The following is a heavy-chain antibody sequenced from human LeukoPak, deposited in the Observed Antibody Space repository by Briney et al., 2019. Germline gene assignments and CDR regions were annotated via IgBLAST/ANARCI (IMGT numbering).Heavy chain of an antibody. J-gene: IGHJ6*03. CDR1: GFTFSSYS. CDR2: ISSSSSYI. CDR3: AREVVVPAAMISWQGDYYYYMDV. Sequence: GGSLRLSCAASGFTFSSYSMNWVRQAPGKGLEWVSSISSSSSYIYYADSVKGRFTISRDNAKNSLYLQMNSLRAEDTAVYYCAREVVVPAAMISWQGDYYYYMDVWGKGTTVTVSS. V-gene: IGHV3-21*01. D-gene: IGHD2-2*01.